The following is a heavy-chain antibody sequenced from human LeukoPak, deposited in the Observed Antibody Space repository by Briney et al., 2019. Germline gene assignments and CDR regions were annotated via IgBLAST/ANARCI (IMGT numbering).Heavy chain of an antibody. CDR1: GYTFTSYA. Sequence: GASVKVSCKASGYTFTSYAVAWVRQAPGQGLEWMGWISSYNGNTHYAQKLQGRVTMTTDTSTTTAYMELRSLRSDDTAVYYCARHTGNYYGDYYFDYWGQGTLITVSS. V-gene: IGHV1-18*01. CDR2: ISSYNGNT. CDR3: ARHTGNYYGDYYFDY. J-gene: IGHJ4*02. D-gene: IGHD3-10*01.